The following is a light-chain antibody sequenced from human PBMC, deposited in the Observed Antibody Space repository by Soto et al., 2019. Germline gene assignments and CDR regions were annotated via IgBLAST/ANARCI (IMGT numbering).Light chain of an antibody. CDR3: QSYDSSLSGYV. J-gene: IGLJ1*01. V-gene: IGLV1-40*01. CDR1: SSNIGAGYD. CDR2: GNS. Sequence: GQRVTISCTGSSSNIGAGYDVHWYQQLPGTAPKLLIYGNSNRPSGVPDRFSGSKSGTSASLAITGLQAEDEADYYCQSYDSSLSGYVFGTGTKVTVL.